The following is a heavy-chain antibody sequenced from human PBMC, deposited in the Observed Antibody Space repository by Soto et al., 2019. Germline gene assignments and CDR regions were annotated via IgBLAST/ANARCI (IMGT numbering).Heavy chain of an antibody. V-gene: IGHV4-34*01. Sequence: SETLSLTCAVYGGSFSGYYWSWTRQPPGKGLEWIGEINHSGSTNYNPSLKSRVTISVDTSKNQFSLKLSSVTAADTAVYYCARGSRKTPYDFWSGYQRQEHGMDVWGQGTTVTVSS. D-gene: IGHD3-3*01. J-gene: IGHJ6*02. CDR3: ARGSRKTPYDFWSGYQRQEHGMDV. CDR1: GGSFSGYY. CDR2: INHSGST.